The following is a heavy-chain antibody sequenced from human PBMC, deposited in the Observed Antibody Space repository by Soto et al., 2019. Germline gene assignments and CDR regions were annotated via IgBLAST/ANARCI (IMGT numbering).Heavy chain of an antibody. CDR3: AKDLGYYDFWSGYYSGHCFDY. CDR2: ISGSGGST. CDR1: GITYSTSA. V-gene: IGHV3-23*01. D-gene: IGHD3-3*01. J-gene: IGHJ4*02. Sequence: PGGSLRLSCAASGITYSTSAMSWVRQAPGKGLEWVSAISGSGGSTYYADSVKGRFTISRDNSKNTLYLQMNSLRAEDTAVYYCAKDLGYYDFWSGYYSGHCFDYWGQGTLVTVSS.